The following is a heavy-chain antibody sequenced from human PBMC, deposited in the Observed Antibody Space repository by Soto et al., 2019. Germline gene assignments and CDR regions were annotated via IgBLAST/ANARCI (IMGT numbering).Heavy chain of an antibody. V-gene: IGHV4-31*03. D-gene: IGHD1-1*01. Sequence: QVQLQESGPGLMKPSQTLSLTCTVSGASTAVGGTGSSWTWIRRVPGKGREWIGNIYYTGNTYYNPSLKSRPTISIDTSENQFSLKLTSVTAADTAVYFCASGHDAYKVRYWGQGTLVTVSS. CDR1: GASTAVGGTGSS. CDR3: ASGHDAYKVRY. J-gene: IGHJ4*02. CDR2: IYYTGNT.